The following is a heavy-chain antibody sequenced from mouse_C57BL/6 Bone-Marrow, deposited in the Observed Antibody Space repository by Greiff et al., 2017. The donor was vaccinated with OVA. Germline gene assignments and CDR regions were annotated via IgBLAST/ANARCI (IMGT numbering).Heavy chain of an antibody. CDR1: GFTFSSYA. J-gene: IGHJ2*01. CDR2: ISDGGSYT. D-gene: IGHD2-1*01. CDR3: ARENYYGNLYYFDY. V-gene: IGHV5-4*01. Sequence: EVKLVESGGGLVKPGGSLKLSCAASGFTFSSYAMSWVRQTPEKRLEWVATISDGGSYTYYPDNVKGRFTISRDNAKNNLYLQMSHLKSEDTAMYYCARENYYGNLYYFDYWGQGTTLTVSS.